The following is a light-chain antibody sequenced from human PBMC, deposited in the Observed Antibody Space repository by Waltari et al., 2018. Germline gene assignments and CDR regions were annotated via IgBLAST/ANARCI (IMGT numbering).Light chain of an antibody. V-gene: IGKV1-16*02. Sequence: DIHITQSPSSLSASVGDRVTVTCRASQGINNYLAWFQQTPGKAPKSLIYDASTLYSGVSSNFSGSGSGTDFTLTISSLQPEDIGTYYCQKYNIYPPTFGGGTKVEIK. J-gene: IGKJ4*01. CDR1: QGINNY. CDR3: QKYNIYPPT. CDR2: DAS.